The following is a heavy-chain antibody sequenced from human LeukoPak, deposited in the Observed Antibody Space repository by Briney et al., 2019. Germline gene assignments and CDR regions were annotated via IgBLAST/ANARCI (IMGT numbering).Heavy chain of an antibody. CDR2: ISAYNGNT. J-gene: IGHJ4*02. V-gene: IGHV1-18*01. D-gene: IGHD6-19*01. CDR3: ATAPGYNSGWYTY. Sequence: GASVKVSCKASGYTFTSYGISWVRRAPGQGLEWMGWISAYNGNTNYAQKLQGRVTMTEDTSTDTAYMELSSLRSEDTAVYYCATAPGYNSGWYTYWGQGTLVTVSS. CDR1: GYTFTSYG.